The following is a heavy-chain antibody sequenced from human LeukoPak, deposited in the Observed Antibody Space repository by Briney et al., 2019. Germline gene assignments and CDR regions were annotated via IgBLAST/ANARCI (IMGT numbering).Heavy chain of an antibody. V-gene: IGHV3-23*01. Sequence: PGGSLRLSCAASGFTFSSYAMSWVRQAPGKGLEWVSAISGSGGSTYYADSVKGRFTISRDNAKKSLYLQLSGLRAEDTAIYYCATLSSSSVAYWGQGTLVTVSS. CDR3: ATLSSSSVAY. CDR2: ISGSGGST. D-gene: IGHD6-19*01. J-gene: IGHJ4*02. CDR1: GFTFSSYA.